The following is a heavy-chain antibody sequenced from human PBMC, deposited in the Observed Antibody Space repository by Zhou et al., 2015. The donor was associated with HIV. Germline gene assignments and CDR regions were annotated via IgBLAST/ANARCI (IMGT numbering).Heavy chain of an antibody. J-gene: IGHJ6*03. V-gene: IGHV3-11*04. D-gene: IGHD3-3*01. Sequence: QVHLVESGGGLVKPGGSLRLSCAASGFTFSDYYMSWIRQAPGKGLEWILYISNSGNTINYAESVKGRFTISRDNAKKSLYLQMNSLRAEDTAVYHCARVKMEATYDLWTTGTYAGYMDVVGQRDRRYTVSS. CDR3: ARVKMEATYDLWTTGTYAGYMDV. CDR2: ISNSGNTI. CDR1: GFTFSDYY.